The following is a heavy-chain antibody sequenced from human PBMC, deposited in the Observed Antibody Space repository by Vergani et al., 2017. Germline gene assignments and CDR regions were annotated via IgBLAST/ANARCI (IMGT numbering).Heavy chain of an antibody. Sequence: QVNLVQSGAAVEKPGSSVTVSCQASGGTFNSNTFIWVRQAPGQGLEYMGEIIPFFGTAYYAQRFQGRVTITADASATTAYMELTNLRSEDTAIYYCACGRPTDGSHYVPLGFSFWGRGTLVTVSS. CDR1: GGTFNSNT. V-gene: IGHV1-69*01. J-gene: IGHJ4*02. D-gene: IGHD4-11*01. CDR2: IIPFFGTA. CDR3: ACGRPTDGSHYVPLGFSF.